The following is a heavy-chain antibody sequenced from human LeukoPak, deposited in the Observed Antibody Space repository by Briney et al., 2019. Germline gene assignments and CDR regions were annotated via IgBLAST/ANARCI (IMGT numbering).Heavy chain of an antibody. CDR1: GGSISSYY. D-gene: IGHD2-15*01. CDR3: ARRPSGYCSGGSCYDYPFDY. J-gene: IGHJ4*02. CDR2: IYYSGST. Sequence: SETLSLTCTVSGGSISSYYWSWIRQPPGKGLEWIGYIYYSGSTNYNPSLKSRVTISVDTSKNQFSLKLSSVTAADTAVYYCARRPSGYCSGGSCYDYPFDYWGQGTPVTVSS. V-gene: IGHV4-59*08.